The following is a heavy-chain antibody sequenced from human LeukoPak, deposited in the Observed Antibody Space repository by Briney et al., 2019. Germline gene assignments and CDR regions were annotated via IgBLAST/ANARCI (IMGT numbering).Heavy chain of an antibody. Sequence: GESLKISCKGSGYSFTSYWIGWVRQMPGKGLEWMGIIYPGDSDTRYSPSFQGQVTISADKSISTAYLQWSSLKASDTAMYYCARVHGWLLTRYYFDYWGQGTLVTVSS. CDR2: IYPGDSDT. CDR1: GYSFTSYW. V-gene: IGHV5-51*01. J-gene: IGHJ4*02. D-gene: IGHD5-12*01. CDR3: ARVHGWLLTRYYFDY.